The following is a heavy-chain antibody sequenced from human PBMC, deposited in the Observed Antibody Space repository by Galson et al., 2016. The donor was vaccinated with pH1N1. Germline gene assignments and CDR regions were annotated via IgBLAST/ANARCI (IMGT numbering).Heavy chain of an antibody. D-gene: IGHD1-26*01. Sequence: SVKVSCKASGYTFTDYYIHWVRQAPGKGLEWMGWINPNSDVTKYAQKFQDRVTMTRDTSINTAYMELSGLTSDETAVYYCARDSKGGIPFHYWGQGTLVTLSS. CDR2: INPNSDVT. J-gene: IGHJ4*02. V-gene: IGHV1-2*02. CDR3: ARDSKGGIPFHY. CDR1: GYTFTDYY.